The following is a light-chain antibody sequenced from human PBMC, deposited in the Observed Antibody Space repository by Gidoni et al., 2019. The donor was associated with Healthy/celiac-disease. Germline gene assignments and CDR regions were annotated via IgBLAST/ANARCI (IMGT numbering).Light chain of an antibody. CDR2: WAS. J-gene: IGKJ1*01. Sequence: DIVMTQSPDSLAESLGERATINCKSSQSVLYSSNNKNYLAWYQQKPGQPPKLLIYWASTRESGVPDRFSGSGSGTDVTLTISSLQAEDVAVYYCQQYYSTPRTFGQGTKVEIK. CDR3: QQYYSTPRT. V-gene: IGKV4-1*01. CDR1: QSVLYSSNNKNY.